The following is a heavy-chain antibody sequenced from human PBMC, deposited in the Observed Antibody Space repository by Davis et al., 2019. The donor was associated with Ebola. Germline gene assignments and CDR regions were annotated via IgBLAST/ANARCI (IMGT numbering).Heavy chain of an antibody. CDR2: INHSGST. CDR1: GVSISSSSYY. CDR3: ARGRRAGDYYYGMDV. D-gene: IGHD6-19*01. V-gene: IGHV4-39*07. Sequence: SETLSLTCTVSGVSISSSSYYWVWIRQPPGQGLEWIGEINHSGSTNYNPSLKSRVTISVDTSKNQFSLKLSYVTAADTAVYYCARGRRAGDYYYGMDVWGQGTTVTVSS. J-gene: IGHJ6*02.